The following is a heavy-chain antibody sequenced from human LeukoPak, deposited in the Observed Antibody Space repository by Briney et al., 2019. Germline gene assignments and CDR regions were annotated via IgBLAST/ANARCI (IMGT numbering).Heavy chain of an antibody. J-gene: IGHJ4*02. CDR3: ARVRGPTVLTMYFDY. Sequence: GGSLRLSCVGSGFTFSSHGMVWVRQAQGKGLEWLSYISPGGNTIYYANSVKGRFTISRDNAKNSLYLQVSSLGDEDTAVYYRARVRGPTVLTMYFDYWGQGTLVTVSS. D-gene: IGHD4-23*01. CDR2: ISPGGNTI. CDR1: GFTFSSHG. V-gene: IGHV3-48*02.